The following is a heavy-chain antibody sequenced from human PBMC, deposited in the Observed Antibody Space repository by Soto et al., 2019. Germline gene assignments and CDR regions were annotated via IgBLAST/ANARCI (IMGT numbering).Heavy chain of an antibody. CDR3: AKRSAAAMDYYYYGMDV. CDR1: GFTFSSYA. CDR2: ISGSGGST. V-gene: IGHV3-23*01. D-gene: IGHD2-2*01. Sequence: LSLTCAASGFTFSSYAMSWVRQAPGKGLEWVSAISGSGGSTYYADSVKGRFTISRDNSKNTLYLQMNSLRAEDTAVYYCAKRSAAAMDYYYYGMDVWGQGTTVTVSS. J-gene: IGHJ6*02.